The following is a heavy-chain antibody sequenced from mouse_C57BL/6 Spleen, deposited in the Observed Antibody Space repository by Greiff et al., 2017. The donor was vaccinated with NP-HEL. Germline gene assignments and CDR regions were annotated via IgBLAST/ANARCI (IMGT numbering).Heavy chain of an antibody. Sequence: QVQLQQPGAELVKPGASVKLSCKASGYTFTSYWMHWVKQRPGRGLEWIGRIDPNSGGTTYNEKFKSKATLPVDKPSRTAYMQLSSLTSEDSAVYYGARSGVRRALYAMDYWGQGTSVTVSS. J-gene: IGHJ4*01. CDR3: ARSGVRRALYAMDY. D-gene: IGHD2-14*01. CDR1: GYTFTSYW. CDR2: IDPNSGGT. V-gene: IGHV1-72*01.